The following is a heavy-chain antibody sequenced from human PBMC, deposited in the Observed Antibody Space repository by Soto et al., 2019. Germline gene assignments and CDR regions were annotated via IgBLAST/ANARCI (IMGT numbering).Heavy chain of an antibody. CDR1: GGSISSGDYY. V-gene: IGHV4-30-4*01. CDR2: IYYSGST. D-gene: IGHD2-2*01. Sequence: SETLSLTCTVSGGSISSGDYYWSWIRQPPGKGLEWIGYIYYSGSTYYNPSLKSRVTISVDTSKNQFSLKLSSVTAADTAVYYCARDGIVVLPDAVRYRVDLWAQATKVTVSS. J-gene: IGHJ6*02. CDR3: ARDGIVVLPDAVRYRVDL.